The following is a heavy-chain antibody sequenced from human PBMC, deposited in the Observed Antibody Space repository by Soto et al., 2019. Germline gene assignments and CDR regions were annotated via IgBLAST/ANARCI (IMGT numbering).Heavy chain of an antibody. CDR1: GFTVSSSY. CDR2: LYSGGTT. D-gene: IGHD7-27*01. J-gene: IGHJ3*02. Sequence: AGGSLRLSCAISGFTVSSSYMSWVRQAPGKGLEWVSILYSGGTTYYADSVKGRFTVSRDNSKNTLFLEMNSLRTEDTAMYYCARVWGIENAFDIWGQGTMVTVSS. CDR3: ARVWGIENAFDI. V-gene: IGHV3-53*01.